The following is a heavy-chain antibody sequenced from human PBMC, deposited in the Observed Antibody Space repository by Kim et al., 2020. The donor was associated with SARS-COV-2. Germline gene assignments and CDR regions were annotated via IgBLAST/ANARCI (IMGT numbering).Heavy chain of an antibody. Sequence: GGSLRLSCAASGFTFSSYAMSWVRQAPGKGLEWVSAISGSGGSTYYADSVKGRFTISRDNSKNTMYLQMNSLRAEDTDVYYCAKGYRAWYSSSWFVYWGQGTLVTVSS. CDR2: ISGSGGST. CDR1: GFTFSSYA. J-gene: IGHJ4*02. D-gene: IGHD6-13*01. V-gene: IGHV3-23*01. CDR3: AKGYRAWYSSSWFVY.